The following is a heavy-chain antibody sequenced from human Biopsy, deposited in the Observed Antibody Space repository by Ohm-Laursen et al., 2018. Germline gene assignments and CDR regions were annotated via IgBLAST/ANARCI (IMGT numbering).Heavy chain of an antibody. J-gene: IGHJ4*02. Sequence: SSVKVSCKASGGTFTMFPISWVRQAPGQGLEWMGAILPFYGTTNFAQKFQGRVTPTADGSTSTAYMELSSLRSEDTGVYYCASSDGRSGFDYWGQGALVTVSS. V-gene: IGHV1-69*01. CDR3: ASSDGRSGFDY. CDR2: ILPFYGTT. CDR1: GGTFTMFP. D-gene: IGHD3-10*01.